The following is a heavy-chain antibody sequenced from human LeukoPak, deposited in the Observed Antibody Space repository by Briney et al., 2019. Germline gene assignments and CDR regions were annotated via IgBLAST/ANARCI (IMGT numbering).Heavy chain of an antibody. J-gene: IGHJ6*03. V-gene: IGHV3-9*01. Sequence: GRSLRLSCAASGFTFDDYGMHWVRHAQGKGMEWVSGISWNSGNIMYADSVEGRFTIARDKAKNSMYMQINRQRAEDTAIDYCAKDHTAMVPLLLGYMDVWGKGTTVTVSS. CDR2: ISWNSGNI. D-gene: IGHD5-18*01. CDR1: GFTFDDYG. CDR3: AKDHTAMVPLLLGYMDV.